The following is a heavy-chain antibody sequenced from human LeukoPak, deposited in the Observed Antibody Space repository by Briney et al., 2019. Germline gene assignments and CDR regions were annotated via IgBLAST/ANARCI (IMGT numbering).Heavy chain of an antibody. V-gene: IGHV1-69*13. D-gene: IGHD6-19*01. CDR3: ARAVSSGWYYFDY. Sequence: SVKVSCKASGGAFSSYAIIWVRQAPGQGLEWMGGIIPIFGTANYAQKFQGRVTITADESTSTAYMELSSLRSEDTAVYYCARAVSSGWYYFDYWGQGTLVTVSS. CDR1: GGAFSSYA. J-gene: IGHJ4*02. CDR2: IIPIFGTA.